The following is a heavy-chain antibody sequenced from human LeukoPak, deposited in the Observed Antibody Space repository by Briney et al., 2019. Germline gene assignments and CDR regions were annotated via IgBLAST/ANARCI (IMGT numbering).Heavy chain of an antibody. J-gene: IGHJ1*01. CDR3: AKDNSPYSNSWLQFFQH. CDR2: ISTDGGGT. D-gene: IGHD6-13*01. Sequence: GGSLRLSCAASGFTFSDYAMHWVRQAPGKGLEYVSAISTDGGGTYYVNSVKGRFTISRDNSKNTLYLQMGSLRVEDTAVYYCAKDNSPYSNSWLQFFQHWGQGTLVTVSS. CDR1: GFTFSDYA. V-gene: IGHV3-64*01.